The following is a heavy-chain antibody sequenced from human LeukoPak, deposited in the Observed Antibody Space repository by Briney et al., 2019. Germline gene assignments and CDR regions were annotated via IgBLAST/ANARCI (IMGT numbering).Heavy chain of an antibody. D-gene: IGHD3-3*01. V-gene: IGHV1-18*01. CDR1: GYTFTSYG. CDR2: ISAYNGNT. CDR3: ARDHGRVTILGVARTRAPFDY. Sequence: ASVKVSCKASGYTFTSYGISWVRQAPGQGLEWMGWISAYNGNTNYAQKLQGRVTMTTDTSTSTAYMELRSLRSDDTAVYYCARDHGRVTILGVARTRAPFDYWDQGTLVTVSS. J-gene: IGHJ4*02.